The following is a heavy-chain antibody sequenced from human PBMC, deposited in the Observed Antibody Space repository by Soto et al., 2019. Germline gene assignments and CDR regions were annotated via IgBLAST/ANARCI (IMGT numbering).Heavy chain of an antibody. V-gene: IGHV4-34*01. D-gene: IGHD3-3*01. CDR3: ARGSYYDFWSGYYPYYYYGMDV. CDR1: GGSFSGYY. J-gene: IGHJ6*02. Sequence: QVQLQQWGAGLLKPSETLSLTCAVYGGSFSGYYWSWIRQPPGKGLEWIGEINHSGSNNYNPSLKSRVTISGDTSTNQFSLKLSSVTAADTAVYYCARGSYYDFWSGYYPYYYYGMDVCGQGTTVTVSS. CDR2: INHSGSN.